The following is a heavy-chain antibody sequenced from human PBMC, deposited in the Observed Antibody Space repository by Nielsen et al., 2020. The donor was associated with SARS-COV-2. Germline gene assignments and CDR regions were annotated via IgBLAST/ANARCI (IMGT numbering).Heavy chain of an antibody. CDR1: GYTFTSYT. Sequence: ASVKVSCKASGYTFTSYTIHWVRQATGQRLEWMGWINAGNGNTKYSQKFQGRVTITRDTSASTAYMELSSLRSEDMAVFYCARYTTGLFDYWGQGTLVTVSS. CDR3: ARYTTGLFDY. D-gene: IGHD2-2*02. CDR2: INAGNGNT. J-gene: IGHJ4*02. V-gene: IGHV1-3*01.